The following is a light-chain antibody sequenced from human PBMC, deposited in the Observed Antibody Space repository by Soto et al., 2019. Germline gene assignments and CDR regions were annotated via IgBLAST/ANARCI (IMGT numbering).Light chain of an antibody. J-gene: IGKJ1*01. CDR2: GAS. CDR1: QSVSSSY. V-gene: IGKV3-20*01. Sequence: EIEMTQSPGTLSLSPGERAPLSCRASQSVSSSYLAWYQQKPGQAPRLLIYGASSRATGIPDRFSGSGSGTDFTLTISRLEPEDFAVYYCQQYGRTFGQGTKVDIK. CDR3: QQYGRT.